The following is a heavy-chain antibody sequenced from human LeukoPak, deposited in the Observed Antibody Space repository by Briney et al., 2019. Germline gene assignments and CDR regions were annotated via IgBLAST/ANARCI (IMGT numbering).Heavy chain of an antibody. V-gene: IGHV5-51*01. CDR3: ARGRGYCSSTTCLIPFDY. D-gene: IGHD2-2*01. Sequence: GESLEISCKGSGYSFTSYWIGWVRQMPGKGLEWMGIIYPGDSDTRYSPSFQGQVTISADKSISTAYLQWSSLKASDTAMYYCARGRGYCSSTTCLIPFDYWGQGTLVTVSS. CDR1: GYSFTSYW. CDR2: IYPGDSDT. J-gene: IGHJ4*02.